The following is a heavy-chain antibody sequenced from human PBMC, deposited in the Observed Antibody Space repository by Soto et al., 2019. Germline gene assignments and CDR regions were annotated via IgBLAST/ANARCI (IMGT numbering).Heavy chain of an antibody. CDR2: IYYSGST. V-gene: IGHV4-30-4*01. D-gene: IGHD2-21*02. CDR3: ASQWHCGGDCPGWWFDP. Sequence: PSETLSLTCTVSGGSISSGDYYWSWIRQPPGKGLEWIGYIYYSGSTYYNPSLKSRVTISVDTSKNQFSLKLSSVTAADTAVYYCASQWHCGGDCPGWWFDPWGQGTLVTVSS. J-gene: IGHJ5*02. CDR1: GGSISSGDYY.